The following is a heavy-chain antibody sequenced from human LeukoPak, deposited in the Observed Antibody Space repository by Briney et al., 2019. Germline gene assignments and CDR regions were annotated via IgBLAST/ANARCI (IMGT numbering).Heavy chain of an antibody. CDR1: GFTFDDYA. D-gene: IGHD6-19*01. J-gene: IGHJ4*02. Sequence: GGSLRLSCAASGFTFDDYAMHWVRQAPGKGLEWVSLISGDGGSIYYADSVKGRFTISRDNSKNSLYLQMNSLRTEDTALYYCAKDMSSSGWYSVFDYWGQGTLVTVSS. V-gene: IGHV3-43*02. CDR2: ISGDGGSI. CDR3: AKDMSSSGWYSVFDY.